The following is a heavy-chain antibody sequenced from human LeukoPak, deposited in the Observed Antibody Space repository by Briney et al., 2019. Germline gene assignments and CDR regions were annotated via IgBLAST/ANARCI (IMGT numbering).Heavy chain of an antibody. CDR1: GFTVSSNY. V-gene: IGHV3-66*01. J-gene: IGHJ4*02. Sequence: GGSLRLSCAASGFTVSSNYMSWVRQAPGKGLEWVSVIYSGGSTYYADSVRGRFTISRDNSKNTLYLQMNSLRAEDTAVYYCAKDKVVVVPPEVIDWGQGTLVTVSS. CDR3: AKDKVVVVPPEVID. CDR2: IYSGGST. D-gene: IGHD2-15*01.